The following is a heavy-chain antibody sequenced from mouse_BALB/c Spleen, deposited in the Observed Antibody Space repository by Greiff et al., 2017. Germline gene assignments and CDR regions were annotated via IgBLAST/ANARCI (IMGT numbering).Heavy chain of an antibody. Sequence: VQLKESGPGLVKPSQSLSLTCTVTGYSITSDYAWNWIRQFPGNKLEWMGYISYSGSTSYNPSLKSRISITRDTSKNQFFLQLNSVTTEDTATYYCARIYYYGSGFAYWGQGTLVTVSA. CDR2: ISYSGST. J-gene: IGHJ3*01. CDR1: GYSITSDYA. D-gene: IGHD1-1*01. V-gene: IGHV3-2*02. CDR3: ARIYYYGSGFAY.